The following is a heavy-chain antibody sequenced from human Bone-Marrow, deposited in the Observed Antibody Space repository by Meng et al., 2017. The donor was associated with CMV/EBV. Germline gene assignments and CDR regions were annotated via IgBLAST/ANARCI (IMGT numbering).Heavy chain of an antibody. CDR2: INPNSGVT. J-gene: IGHJ5*02. Sequence: ASVKVSCKASGYTFSDYYIHWVRQAPGQGLEWMAWINPNSGVTNYAQKFQGRVTVTRDTSISTAYMELSRLGSDDTAVYYCSRSRGGYSWLDPWGQGTLVTVSS. CDR3: SRSRGGYSWLDP. CDR1: GYTFSDYY. V-gene: IGHV1-2*02. D-gene: IGHD5-12*01.